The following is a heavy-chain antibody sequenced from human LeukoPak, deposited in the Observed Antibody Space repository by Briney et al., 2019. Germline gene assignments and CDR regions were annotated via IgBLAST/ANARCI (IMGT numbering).Heavy chain of an antibody. J-gene: IGHJ4*02. CDR2: IYYSGGA. CDR1: GGSIRNRSYY. CDR3: TVIIYDSSGYHFDY. V-gene: IGHV4-39*01. D-gene: IGHD3-22*01. Sequence: MSSETLSLTCTVSGGSIRNRSYYWGWIRQPPGKGREWIGSIYYSGGAYYNSSLKSRVTISVDTSKNQFSLELSSVTAADTAVYYCTVIIYDSSGYHFDYWGQGTLVTVSS.